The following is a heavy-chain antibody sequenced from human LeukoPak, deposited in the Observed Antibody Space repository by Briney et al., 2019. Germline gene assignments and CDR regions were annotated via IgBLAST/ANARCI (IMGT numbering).Heavy chain of an antibody. Sequence: GGSLRLSCEASGFSFSMYWMAWVRQAPGKGLEWVANIKRDGSERHCLDSVRGRFTVSRDNAKNSLYLQLNSLRAEDTAVYFCARDTTYYESSPYYDSYDIWGQGTMVTVSS. J-gene: IGHJ3*02. CDR1: GFSFSMYW. CDR2: IKRDGSER. CDR3: ARDTTYYESSPYYDSYDI. V-gene: IGHV3-7*01. D-gene: IGHD3-22*01.